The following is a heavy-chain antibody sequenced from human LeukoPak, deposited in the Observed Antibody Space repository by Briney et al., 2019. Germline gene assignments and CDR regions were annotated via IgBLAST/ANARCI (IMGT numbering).Heavy chain of an antibody. J-gene: IGHJ5*02. D-gene: IGHD2-15*01. CDR3: ERAGRYCSGGSCYGENWFDP. CDR2: IHTSGNT. CDR1: GGSINGYY. Sequence: SETLSLTCTASGGSINGYYWNWIRQPPGKGLEWLAYIHTSGNTRYNPSLRSRVTMSVDTSKNQFSLKFNSVTAADTAVYYCERAGRYCSGGSCYGENWFDPWGQGILVTVSS. V-gene: IGHV4-59*01.